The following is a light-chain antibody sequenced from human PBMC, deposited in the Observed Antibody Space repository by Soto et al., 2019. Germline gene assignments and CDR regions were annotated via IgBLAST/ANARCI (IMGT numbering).Light chain of an antibody. CDR2: DVS. CDR3: RSYTSSRTPV. Sequence: QSALTQPASVSGSPGQSITISCTGTSSDVGGYSYVSWYQQHPGKAPKLMIYDVSNRPSGVSNPFSGSTSGNTASLTISGLQAEDEADYYCRSYTSSRTPVFGGGTKLTVL. J-gene: IGLJ2*01. CDR1: SSDVGGYSY. V-gene: IGLV2-14*01.